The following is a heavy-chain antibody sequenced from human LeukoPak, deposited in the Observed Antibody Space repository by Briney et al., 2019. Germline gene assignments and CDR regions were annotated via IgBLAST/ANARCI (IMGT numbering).Heavy chain of an antibody. Sequence: PSETLSLTCAVYGGSFSGYYWSWIRQPPGKGLEWIGEINHSGSTNYNPSLKSRVTISVDTSKNQFSLKLSSVTAADTAVYYCARGYGQVPAAMQKAYYYYYGMDVWGKGTTVTVSS. CDR2: INHSGST. J-gene: IGHJ6*04. V-gene: IGHV4-34*01. CDR1: GGSFSGYY. CDR3: ARGYGQVPAAMQKAYYYYYGMDV. D-gene: IGHD2-2*01.